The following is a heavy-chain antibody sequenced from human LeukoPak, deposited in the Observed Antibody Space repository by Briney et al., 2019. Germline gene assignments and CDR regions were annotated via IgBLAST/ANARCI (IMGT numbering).Heavy chain of an antibody. Sequence: GGSLRLSCAASGFTFSSYWMHWVRQAPGKGLVWVSRINGDGSTSNYADSVKGRFTISRDNAKNTMYLQMNSLRAEDTAVYYCARASNRNSINFDYWGQGTLVTVSS. J-gene: IGHJ4*02. D-gene: IGHD1-1*01. CDR2: INGDGSTS. V-gene: IGHV3-74*01. CDR3: ARASNRNSINFDY. CDR1: GFTFSSYW.